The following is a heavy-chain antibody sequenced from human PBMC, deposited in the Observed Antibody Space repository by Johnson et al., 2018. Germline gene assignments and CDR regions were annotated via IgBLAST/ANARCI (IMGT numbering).Heavy chain of an antibody. Sequence: EEQLVESGGGLVQPGGTMKLSCAASGFTFSGSAMHWVRQASGKGLDWVGRIRSKANSYATAYAASVNGGFPTSRDDSKNTAYLQMNSLKTEDTAVYYCAKDNHPLVATIWVSRDDYYYYMDVWGKGTTVTVSS. CDR3: AKDNHPLVATIWVSRDDYYYYMDV. CDR1: GFTFSGSA. D-gene: IGHD5-12*01. CDR2: IRSKANSYAT. V-gene: IGHV3-73*01. J-gene: IGHJ6*03.